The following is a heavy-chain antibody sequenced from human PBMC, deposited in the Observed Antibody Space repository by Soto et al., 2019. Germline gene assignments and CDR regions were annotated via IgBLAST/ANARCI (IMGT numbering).Heavy chain of an antibody. CDR3: ARYYGYCSGGSCYSSGWFDP. D-gene: IGHD2-15*01. V-gene: IGHV4-28*01. CDR1: GYSIRSSYW. Sequence: SETLSLTCAVSGYSIRSSYWWGWIRQPPGKGLEWIGYIYYSGTTYYNPSLRSRVTMSVDTSKNQFSLKLVSVTAVDTAVYYCARYYGYCSGGSCYSSGWFDPWGQGTLVTVSS. J-gene: IGHJ5*02. CDR2: IYYSGTT.